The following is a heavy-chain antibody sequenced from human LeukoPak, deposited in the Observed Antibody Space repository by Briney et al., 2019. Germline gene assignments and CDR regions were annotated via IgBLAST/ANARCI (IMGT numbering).Heavy chain of an antibody. D-gene: IGHD3-16*02. Sequence: GGSLRLSCKASGLRFSRGGMHWIRQAPGKGLEWLAFIQYDESSKYYADSVKGRFTISRDNSKNTLYLQMNSLRAEDTAVYYCAKEGETNDYVWGSYRYTMQYFDYWGQGTLVTVSS. CDR3: AKEGETNDYVWGSYRYTMQYFDY. CDR2: IQYDESSK. CDR1: GLRFSRGG. V-gene: IGHV3-30*02. J-gene: IGHJ4*02.